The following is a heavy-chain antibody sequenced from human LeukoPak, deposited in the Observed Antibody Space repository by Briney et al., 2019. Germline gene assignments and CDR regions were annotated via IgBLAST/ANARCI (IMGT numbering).Heavy chain of an antibody. CDR3: ARDFYYDSSGYYRGLLDY. CDR1: GFTFSSYA. J-gene: IGHJ4*02. CDR2: ISYDGSNK. V-gene: IGHV3-30*01. Sequence: GRSLRLSCAASGFTFSSYAMHWVRQAPGKGLEWVAVISYDGSNKYYADSVKGRFTISRDNSKNTLYLQMNSLRAEDTAVYYCARDFYYDSSGYYRGLLDYWGQGTLVTVSS. D-gene: IGHD3-22*01.